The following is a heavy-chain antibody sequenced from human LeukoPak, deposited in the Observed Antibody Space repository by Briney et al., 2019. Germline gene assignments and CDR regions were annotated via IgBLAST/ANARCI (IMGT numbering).Heavy chain of an antibody. Sequence: PSETLSLTCAVYGGSFSGYYWSWIRQPPGKGLEWIGEINHSGSTNYNPSLKSRVTISVDTSKNQFSLKLSSVTAADTAVYYCARLAGGVGVFDYWGQGTLVTVSS. CDR3: ARLAGGVGVFDY. D-gene: IGHD3-16*01. CDR2: INHSGST. J-gene: IGHJ4*02. CDR1: GGSFSGYY. V-gene: IGHV4-34*01.